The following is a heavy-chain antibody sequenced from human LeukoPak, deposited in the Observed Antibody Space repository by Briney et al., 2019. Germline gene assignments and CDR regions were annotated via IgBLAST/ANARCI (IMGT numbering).Heavy chain of an antibody. J-gene: IGHJ4*02. CDR3: AKGHSLRSYDLLDY. D-gene: IGHD3-9*01. Sequence: GGSLRLSCAASGFTFSSYGMSWVRQAPGKGLEWVSAISGRCGSTHYADSVKGRFTISRDNSKNTLYLQMNSLRAEDTAVYYCAKGHSLRSYDLLDYWGQGTLVTVSS. CDR2: ISGRCGST. V-gene: IGHV3-23*01. CDR1: GFTFSSYG.